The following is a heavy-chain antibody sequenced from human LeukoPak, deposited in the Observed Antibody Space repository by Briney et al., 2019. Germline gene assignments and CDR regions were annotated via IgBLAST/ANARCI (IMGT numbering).Heavy chain of an antibody. Sequence: SETLSLTCTVSSDSISNSAYHWGWIRQPPGRGLEWIGTIYYNRGTYYNPSLKSRVTISVDTSKNQFSLKLSSVTAADTAVYYCARDRVRGNSNPFFDYWGQGTLVTVSS. CDR2: IYYNRGT. J-gene: IGHJ4*02. CDR3: ARDRVRGNSNPFFDY. V-gene: IGHV4-39*07. D-gene: IGHD4-11*01. CDR1: SDSISNSAYH.